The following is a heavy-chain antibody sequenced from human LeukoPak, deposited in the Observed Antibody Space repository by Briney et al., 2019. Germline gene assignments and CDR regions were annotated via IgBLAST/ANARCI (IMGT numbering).Heavy chain of an antibody. V-gene: IGHV3-74*01. CDR3: SRSAYYDGSGNYYDY. Sequence: GGSLRLSCAASGFTFSSYWMHWVRQAPGKGLVWVSRISDGGSTTTYADSVKGRFTISRDNAKNTLYLQMNGLRAEDTAVYYCSRSAYYDGSGNYYDYWGQGALVTVSS. J-gene: IGHJ4*02. CDR2: ISDGGSTT. CDR1: GFTFSSYW. D-gene: IGHD3-22*01.